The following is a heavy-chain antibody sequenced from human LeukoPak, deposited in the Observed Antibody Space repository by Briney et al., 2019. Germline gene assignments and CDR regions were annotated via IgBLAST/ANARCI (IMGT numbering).Heavy chain of an antibody. J-gene: IGHJ4*02. V-gene: IGHV3-21*04. D-gene: IGHD2-2*01. Sequence: PGGSLRLSCAASGFTFSSYSMNWVRQAPGKGLEWVSSISSSSSYIYYADSVKGRFTISRDNAKNSLYLQMNSLRAEDMALYYCAKGSCTSISCYLDYWGQGTLVTVSS. CDR3: AKGSCTSISCYLDY. CDR1: GFTFSSYS. CDR2: ISSSSSYI.